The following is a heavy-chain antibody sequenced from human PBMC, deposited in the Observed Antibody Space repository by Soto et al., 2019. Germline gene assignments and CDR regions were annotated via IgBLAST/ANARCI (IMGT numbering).Heavy chain of an antibody. J-gene: IGHJ4*02. Sequence: QVQLVQSGAEVKKPGSSVRVSCKASGDTFTFYSINWVRQAPGLGLEWMGRINPILSMSNYAQRFQGRVTMTADKATGTAHMELSSLRSEDTAMYYCASSYGSGYRAFDYWGQGALVTVSS. V-gene: IGHV1-69*02. D-gene: IGHD3-10*01. CDR2: INPILSMS. CDR3: ASSYGSGYRAFDY. CDR1: GDTFTFYS.